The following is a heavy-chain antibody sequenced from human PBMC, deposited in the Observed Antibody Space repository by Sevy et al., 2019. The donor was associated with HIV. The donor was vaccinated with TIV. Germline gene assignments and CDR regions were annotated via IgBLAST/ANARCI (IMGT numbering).Heavy chain of an antibody. CDR3: AKEGGGSSGWYFSSEETPYLDY. J-gene: IGHJ4*02. D-gene: IGHD6-19*01. V-gene: IGHV3-23*01. CDR1: GFTFSSYA. CDR2: ISGSGGST. Sequence: GGSLRLSCAASGFTFSSYAMSWVRQAPGKGLEWVSAISGSGGSTYYADSVKGRFTISRDNSKNTLYLQMNSLRAEDTAVYYCAKEGGGSSGWYFSSEETPYLDYWGQGTLVTVSS.